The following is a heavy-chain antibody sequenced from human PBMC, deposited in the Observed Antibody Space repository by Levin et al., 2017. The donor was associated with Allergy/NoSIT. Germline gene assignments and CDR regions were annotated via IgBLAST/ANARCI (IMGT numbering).Heavy chain of an antibody. V-gene: IGHV3-7*01. CDR1: GFNINDYW. D-gene: IGHD2-2*01. CDR2: IKQDGSEQ. Sequence: GGSLRLSCAASGFNINDYWMNWVRQAPGKGLEWVANIKQDGSEQYYVDSVKGRFAISRDNAKNSLYLQMNSLRAEDAAVYYCARSPLTVTSWWFDPWGQGTLVTVSS. CDR3: ARSPLTVTSWWFDP. J-gene: IGHJ5*02.